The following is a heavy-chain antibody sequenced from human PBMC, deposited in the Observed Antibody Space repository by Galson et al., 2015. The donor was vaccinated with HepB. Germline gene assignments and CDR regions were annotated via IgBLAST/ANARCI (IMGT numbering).Heavy chain of an antibody. D-gene: IGHD2-2*01. CDR3: ARAPSPCSSTSCYASYWYFDL. CDR2: INPSGGST. V-gene: IGHV1-46*01. CDR1: GYTFTSYY. Sequence: SVKVSCKASGYTFTSYYMHWVRQAPGQGLEWMGIINPSGGSTSYAQKFQGRVTMTRDTSTSTAYTELSSLRSEDTAVYYCARAPSPCSSTSCYASYWYFDLWGRGTLVTVSS. J-gene: IGHJ2*01.